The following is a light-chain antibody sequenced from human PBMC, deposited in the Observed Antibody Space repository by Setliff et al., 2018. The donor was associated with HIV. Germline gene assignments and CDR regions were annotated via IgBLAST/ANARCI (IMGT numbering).Light chain of an antibody. Sequence: QSALTQPASVSGSPGQSITISCTGTSSDIGGYNFVSWYQHHPGKAPKLMIYEVTNRPSGVSNRFSGSKSGNTASLTISGLQADDEADYYCSSYTSSSPDVFGTGTKVTV. CDR3: SSYTSSSPDV. CDR1: SSDIGGYNF. V-gene: IGLV2-14*01. J-gene: IGLJ1*01. CDR2: EVT.